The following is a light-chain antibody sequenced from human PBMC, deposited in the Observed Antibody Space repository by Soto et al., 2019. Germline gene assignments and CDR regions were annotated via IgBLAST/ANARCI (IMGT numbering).Light chain of an antibody. CDR3: QQYNSYRT. Sequence: DIQMTQSPSTLSASVGDRVTITCRASQSINYWLAWYQQKPGKAPTLLIYDASTLERGVPSRFSGSGSGTDFTLTINSLQPDDFATYYCQQYNSYRTFGQGTKLEIK. J-gene: IGKJ1*01. CDR2: DAS. V-gene: IGKV1-5*01. CDR1: QSINYW.